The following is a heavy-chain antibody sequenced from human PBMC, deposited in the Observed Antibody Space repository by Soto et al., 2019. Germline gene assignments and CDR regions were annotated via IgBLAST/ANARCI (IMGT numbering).Heavy chain of an antibody. CDR3: ARGSHEYCTNGVCSNTQFDY. D-gene: IGHD2-8*01. CDR1: GGSISSGGYY. J-gene: IGHJ4*02. Sequence: SETLSLTCTVSGGSISSGGYYWSWIRQHPGKGLEWIGYIYYSGSTYYNPSLKSRVTISVDTSKNQFSLKLSSVTAADTAVYYCARGSHEYCTNGVCSNTQFDYWGQGTLVTVSS. V-gene: IGHV4-31*03. CDR2: IYYSGST.